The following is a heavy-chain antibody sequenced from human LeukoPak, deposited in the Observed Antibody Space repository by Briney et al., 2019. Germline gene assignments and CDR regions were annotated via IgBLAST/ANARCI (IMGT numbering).Heavy chain of an antibody. V-gene: IGHV3-21*01. CDR1: GFTFSSYG. CDR3: ASSGSLKGDAFDI. Sequence: PGRSLRLSCAASGFTFSSYGMHWVRQAPGKGLEWVSSISSSSSYIYYADSVKGRFTISRDNAKNSLYLQMNSLRAEDTAVYYCASSGSLKGDAFDIWGQGTMVTVSS. D-gene: IGHD3-10*01. J-gene: IGHJ3*02. CDR2: ISSSSSYI.